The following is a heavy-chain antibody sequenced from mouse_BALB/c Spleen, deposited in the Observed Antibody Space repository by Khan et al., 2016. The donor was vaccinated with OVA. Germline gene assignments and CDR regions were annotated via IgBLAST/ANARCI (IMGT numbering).Heavy chain of an antibody. D-gene: IGHD2-3*01. CDR2: ILPGSGST. J-gene: IGHJ3*01. CDR3: ASCQIYAGYCKFAY. V-gene: IGHV1-9*01. CDR1: GYTFSSYW. Sequence: QVQLQQSGAELMKPGASVKISCKATGYTFSSYWIEWVKQRPGHGLEWIGEILPGSGSTNYNEKFKGKATFTADTSSNTAYMQLISLTSEDSAVYYYASCQIYAGYCKFAYWGQGTLVTVSA.